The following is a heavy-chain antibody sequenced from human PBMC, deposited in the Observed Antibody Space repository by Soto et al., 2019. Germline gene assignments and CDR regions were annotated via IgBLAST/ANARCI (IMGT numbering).Heavy chain of an antibody. J-gene: IGHJ4*02. V-gene: IGHV3-11*04. CDR2: ISSSGTGI. CDR1: GFTFSDYY. CDR3: AKDPGPQYFDY. Sequence: PGGSLRLSCAASGFTFSDYYMTWIRQAPGKGLEWVSYISSSGTGIYYADSVKGRFTVSRDNSKNTLYLQMNSLRAEDTAVYYCAKDPGPQYFDYWGQGTLVTVSS.